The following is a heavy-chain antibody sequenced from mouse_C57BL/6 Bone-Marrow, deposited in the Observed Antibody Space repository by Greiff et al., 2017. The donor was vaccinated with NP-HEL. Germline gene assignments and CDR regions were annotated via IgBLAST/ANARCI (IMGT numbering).Heavy chain of an antibody. Sequence: EVKLQESGPGLVKPSQSLSLTCSVTGYSITSGYYWNWIRQFPGNKLEWMGYISYDGSNNYNPSLKNRISIPRDTSKNQFFLKLNSVTTEDTATYYCARGGLGLAWFAYWGQGTLVTVSA. CDR3: ARGGLGLAWFAY. V-gene: IGHV3-6*01. CDR2: ISYDGSN. D-gene: IGHD4-1*01. J-gene: IGHJ3*01. CDR1: GYSITSGYY.